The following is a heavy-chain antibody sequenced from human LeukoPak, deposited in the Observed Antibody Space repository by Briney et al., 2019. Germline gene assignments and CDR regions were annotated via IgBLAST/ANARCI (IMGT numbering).Heavy chain of an antibody. CDR1: GGSISSSSYY. Sequence: PSETLSLTCTVSGGSISSSSYYWGWIRQPPEKGLEWIGSIYYSGSTYYNPPLKSRVTISVDTSKNQFSLKLSSVTAADTAVYYCARSPLYYYDSSGYYWGQGTLVTVSS. J-gene: IGHJ4*02. V-gene: IGHV4-39*07. CDR2: IYYSGST. D-gene: IGHD3-22*01. CDR3: ARSPLYYYDSSGYY.